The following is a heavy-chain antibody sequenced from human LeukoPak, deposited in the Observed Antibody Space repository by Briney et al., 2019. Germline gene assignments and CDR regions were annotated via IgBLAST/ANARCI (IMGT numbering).Heavy chain of an antibody. D-gene: IGHD3-10*01. Sequence: TSSETLSLTCTVSGDSISSSSYYWGWIRQPPGKGLEWIGSIYYSVTTYYNPSLKSRVTISVDTSKNQFSLKLSSVTAADTAVYYCARQRRGGVRGVIGGWFDPWGQGTLVTVSS. J-gene: IGHJ5*02. CDR3: ARQRRGGVRGVIGGWFDP. CDR2: IYYSVTT. V-gene: IGHV4-39*01. CDR1: GDSISSSSYY.